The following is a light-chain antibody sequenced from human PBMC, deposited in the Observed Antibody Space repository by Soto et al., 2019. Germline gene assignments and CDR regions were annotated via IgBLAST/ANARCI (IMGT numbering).Light chain of an antibody. J-gene: IGKJ1*01. Sequence: EIVLTQSPATLSLSPGERATLSCRASQSVSSYLAWYQQKPGQAPRLLIYDASNRATGIPARFSGSGSGTDFTLPISSREPEYFAVSYCHQRSNWLTWTFGQGTKVEIK. V-gene: IGKV3-11*01. CDR3: HQRSNWLTWT. CDR1: QSVSSY. CDR2: DAS.